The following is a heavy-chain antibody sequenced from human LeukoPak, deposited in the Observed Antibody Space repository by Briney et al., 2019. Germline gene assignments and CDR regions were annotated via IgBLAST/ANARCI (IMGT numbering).Heavy chain of an antibody. V-gene: IGHV3-30*02. J-gene: IGHJ4*02. CDR1: GFTFSNYG. CDR2: IRYDGSNK. Sequence: GGSLRLSCAASGFTFSNYGMHWVRQAPGKGLEWVAFIRYDGSNKYYADSVKGRFTISRDNSKTTLYLQMNSLRAEDTAVYYCAKVSTYYYDSSGYYFDSWGQGTLVTVSS. CDR3: AKVSTYYYDSSGYYFDS. D-gene: IGHD3-22*01.